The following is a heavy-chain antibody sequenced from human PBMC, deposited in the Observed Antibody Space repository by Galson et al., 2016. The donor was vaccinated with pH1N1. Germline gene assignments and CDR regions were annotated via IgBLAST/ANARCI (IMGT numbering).Heavy chain of an antibody. CDR2: IRGSGDDT. D-gene: IGHD3-3*01. Sequence: YAMSWVRQAPGKGLEWVPAIRGSGDDTYYATSVKGRFTISRDNSKNTLYLQMNSLRGDDTAVYYCAKLDYDFWSGYYRHFDYRGQGTLVTVSS. CDR3: AKLDYDFWSGYYRHFDY. V-gene: IGHV3-23*01. J-gene: IGHJ4*02. CDR1: YA.